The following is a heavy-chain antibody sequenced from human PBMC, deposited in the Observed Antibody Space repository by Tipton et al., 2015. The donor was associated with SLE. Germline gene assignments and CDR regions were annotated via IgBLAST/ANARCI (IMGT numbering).Heavy chain of an antibody. CDR1: GFTFSDSA. V-gene: IGHV3-73*01. CDR2: IRGKTNSYAT. CDR3: TRREGYGMDV. Sequence: GSLRLSCAASGFTFSDSALHWVRLASGKGLEWVGRIRGKTNSYATAFAASVRGRFTISRDDSENTAYLQMDSLKTEDTAVYYCTRREGYGMDVWGQGTTVTVSS. J-gene: IGHJ6*02.